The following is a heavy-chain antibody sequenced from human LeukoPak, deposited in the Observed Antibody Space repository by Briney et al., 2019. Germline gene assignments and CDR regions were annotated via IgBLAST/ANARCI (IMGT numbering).Heavy chain of an antibody. Sequence: GGSLRLSCAASGFTFSSYGMHWVRQAPGKGLEWVAFIRYDGSSKYYADSVKGRFTISRDNSKNTLYLQMGSLRAEDMAVYYCARESAVAGYDNYYYYGMDVWGQGTTVTVSS. D-gene: IGHD6-19*01. J-gene: IGHJ6*02. CDR2: IRYDGSSK. CDR3: ARESAVAGYDNYYYYGMDV. CDR1: GFTFSSYG. V-gene: IGHV3-30*02.